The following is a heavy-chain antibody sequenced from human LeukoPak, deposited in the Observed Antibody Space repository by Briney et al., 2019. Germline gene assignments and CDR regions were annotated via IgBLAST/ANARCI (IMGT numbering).Heavy chain of an antibody. CDR2: IYYSGSA. D-gene: IGHD1-14*01. CDR1: GGSISSSSYY. CDR3: ARHSRNLYYFDY. V-gene: IGHV4-39*01. Sequence: SETLSLTCTVSGGSISSSSYYWGWLRQPPGKGLEWIGTIYYSGSAYYNPSLKSRVTISVDTSKNQFSLKLSSVTAADTAVYYCARHSRNLYYFDYWGQGTLVTVSS. J-gene: IGHJ4*02.